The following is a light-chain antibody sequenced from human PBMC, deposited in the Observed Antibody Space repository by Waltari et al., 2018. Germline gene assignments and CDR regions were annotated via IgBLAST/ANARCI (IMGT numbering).Light chain of an antibody. CDR2: NAS. J-gene: IGKJ1*01. V-gene: IGKV3-11*01. CDR3: QQRSNWPRT. Sequence: DIVMTQSPATLSWSPGERATLPCRASQSVSSYSAWYQQKPGQAPRLLIYNASNRATGIPARFSGSGSGTDFTLTISSLEPEDFAVYYCQQRSNWPRTFGQGTKVEIK. CDR1: QSVSSY.